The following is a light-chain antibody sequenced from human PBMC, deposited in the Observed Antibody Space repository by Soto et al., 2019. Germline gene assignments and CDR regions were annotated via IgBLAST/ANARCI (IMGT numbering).Light chain of an antibody. CDR3: MQALQTQT. J-gene: IGKJ1*01. V-gene: IGKV2-28*01. Sequence: DIVMTQSPLSLRVTPGEPAFIYGSSSQSLLHSNGYDYLDWYLQKPEQSPQLLIYLGSNRASGVPDRFSGSGSGTDFTLKISRVEAEDVGVYYCMQALQTQTFGQGTKVDSK. CDR1: QSLLHSNGYDY. CDR2: LGS.